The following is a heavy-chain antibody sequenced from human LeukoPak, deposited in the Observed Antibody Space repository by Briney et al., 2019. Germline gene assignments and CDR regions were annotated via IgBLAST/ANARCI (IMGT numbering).Heavy chain of an antibody. J-gene: IGHJ4*02. CDR3: ARRRSGSYEVDY. CDR1: GGSIRSYY. CDR2: IFYTGST. V-gene: IGHV4-59*08. D-gene: IGHD1-26*01. Sequence: SETLSLTCTVSGGSIRSYYWSWIRQPPGKGLEWIGYIFYTGSTNYNPSLKSRVTILLDTSKNQFSLKLSSVTAADTAVYYCARRRSGSYEVDYWGQGTLVTVSS.